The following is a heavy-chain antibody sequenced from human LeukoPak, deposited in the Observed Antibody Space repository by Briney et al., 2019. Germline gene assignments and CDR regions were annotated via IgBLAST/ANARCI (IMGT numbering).Heavy chain of an antibody. CDR1: GGSISSYY. Sequence: SETLSLTCTVSGGSISSYYWSWIRQPAGKGLEWIGRIYTSGSTNYNPSLKSRVTMSVDTSKNQFSLKLSSVTAADTAVYYCARPYYDILTGYLYWYFDLWGRGTLVTVSS. D-gene: IGHD3-9*01. CDR2: IYTSGST. CDR3: ARPYYDILTGYLYWYFDL. J-gene: IGHJ2*01. V-gene: IGHV4-4*07.